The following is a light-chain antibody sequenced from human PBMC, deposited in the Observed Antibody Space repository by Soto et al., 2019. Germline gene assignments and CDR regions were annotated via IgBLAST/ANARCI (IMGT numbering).Light chain of an antibody. CDR2: DAS. CDR1: QSVPKNY. V-gene: IGKV3-20*01. Sequence: EIVLTQSPGTLSLSPGERATLSCRASQSVPKNYLAWYQQKPGQAPRLLIDDASRRASGIPDRFSGSGSGTDFTLTISRREPEDFAVYYCQQCSTPPLTFGGGTKVEI. CDR3: QQCSTPPLT. J-gene: IGKJ4*01.